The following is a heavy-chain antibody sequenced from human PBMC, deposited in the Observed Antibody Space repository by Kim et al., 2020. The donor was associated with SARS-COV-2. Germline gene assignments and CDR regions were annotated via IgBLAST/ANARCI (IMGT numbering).Heavy chain of an antibody. J-gene: IGHJ6*02. Sequence: YNPSLKGRVTISVDTPKNQFSLKLSSVTAADTAVYYCARDKPAARYGMDVWGQGTTVTVSS. CDR3: ARDKPAARYGMDV. D-gene: IGHD2-2*01. V-gene: IGHV4-31*02.